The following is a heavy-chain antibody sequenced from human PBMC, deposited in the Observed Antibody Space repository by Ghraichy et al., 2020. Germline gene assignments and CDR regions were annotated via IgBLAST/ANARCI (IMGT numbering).Heavy chain of an antibody. CDR1: GYTFTSYG. CDR3: ARDPRYDYVWGVNPFDY. J-gene: IGHJ4*02. Sequence: ASVKVSCKASGYTFTSYGISWVRQAPGQGLEWMGWISAYNGNTNYAQKLQGRVTMTTDTSTSTAYMELRSLRSDDTAVYYCARDPRYDYVWGVNPFDYWGQGTLVTVSS. CDR2: ISAYNGNT. D-gene: IGHD3-16*01. V-gene: IGHV1-18*04.